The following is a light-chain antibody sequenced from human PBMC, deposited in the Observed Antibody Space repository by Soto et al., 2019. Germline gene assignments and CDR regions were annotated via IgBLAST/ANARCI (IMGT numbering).Light chain of an antibody. J-gene: IGKJ1*01. V-gene: IGKV3-15*01. Sequence: EVVMTQSPATLSVSPGERATLSCRASLTVGTNLAWYQQKPGQPPRLLIYGASTRATGIPARFSGSGSGTDFTLTISSQQSEDFAVYYCQHHNNWPPGPFGQGTKVEIK. CDR1: LTVGTN. CDR3: QHHNNWPPGP. CDR2: GAS.